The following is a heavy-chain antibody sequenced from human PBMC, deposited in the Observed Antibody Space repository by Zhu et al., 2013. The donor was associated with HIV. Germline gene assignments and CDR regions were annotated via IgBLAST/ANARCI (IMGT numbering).Heavy chain of an antibody. CDR2: INPNSGGT. D-gene: IGHD6-13*01. V-gene: IGHV1-2*02. CDR1: RYTFAAYY. J-gene: IGHJ5*02. Sequence: VQLWQSGTEVKKPGAVSESLLVRTSRYTFAAYYIHWVRQAPGQGLEWMGWINPNSGGTNYAQKFQGRVTMTRDTSISTAYMELSRLRSDDTAVYYCARGTIAAAGPSNWFDPWGQGTLVTVSS. CDR3: ARGTIAAAGPSNWFDP.